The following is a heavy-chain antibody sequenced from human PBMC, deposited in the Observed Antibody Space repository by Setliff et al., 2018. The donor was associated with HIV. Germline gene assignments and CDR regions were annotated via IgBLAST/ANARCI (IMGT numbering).Heavy chain of an antibody. CDR3: ARSPIRYCSGGSCYSGFDY. Sequence: GESLKISCKGSGYSFTSYWIGWVRQMPGKGLEWMGIIYPGDSDTRYSPSFQGQVTISADKSISTAYLQWSSLKASDTAMYYCARSPIRYCSGGSCYSGFDYWGQGTLVTVSS. CDR1: GYSFTSYW. D-gene: IGHD2-15*01. J-gene: IGHJ4*02. V-gene: IGHV5-51*01. CDR2: IYPGDSDT.